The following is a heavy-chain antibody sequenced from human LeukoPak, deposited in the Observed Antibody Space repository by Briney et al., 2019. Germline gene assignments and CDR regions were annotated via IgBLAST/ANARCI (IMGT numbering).Heavy chain of an antibody. V-gene: IGHV3-66*02. CDR1: GFTFSSYS. CDR2: IYSGDNT. J-gene: IGHJ4*02. CDR3: AGRRVLDASFDY. D-gene: IGHD3-16*01. Sequence: GGSLRLSCAASGFTFSSYSMNWVRQAPGKGLEWVSVIYSGDNTYYVESVKGRFTTSRDNSKNTLFLQMNRLRAEDTAVYYCAGRRVLDASFDYWGQGTLVTVSS.